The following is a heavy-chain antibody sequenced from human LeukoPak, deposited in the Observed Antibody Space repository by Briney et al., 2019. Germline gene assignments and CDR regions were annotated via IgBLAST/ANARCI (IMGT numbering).Heavy chain of an antibody. CDR2: IRSKAYSYAT. Sequence: GGSLRLSCAASGFTFSGSAMHWVRQASGKGLEWVGRIRSKAYSYATAYAASVKGRFIISRDDSKNTAYLQMNSLKTEDTAVYYCTRHNGDYCSGGSCYWNGVDYWGQGTLVTVSS. CDR3: TRHNGDYCSGGSCYWNGVDY. J-gene: IGHJ4*02. CDR1: GFTFSGSA. V-gene: IGHV3-73*01. D-gene: IGHD2-15*01.